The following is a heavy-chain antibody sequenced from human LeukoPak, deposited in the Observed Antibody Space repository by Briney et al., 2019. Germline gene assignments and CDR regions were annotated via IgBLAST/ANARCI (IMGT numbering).Heavy chain of an antibody. CDR3: ARDGAMVRRQKGSPNWFDP. CDR2: IWHDGSHK. J-gene: IGHJ5*02. Sequence: GRSLRLSCAASGFSFDTYAMHWVRQAPGQGLEWVALIWHDGSHKFYSNSVRGQFTISRDNSKNTVYLQMNNLRPDDTAVYYCARDGAMVRRQKGSPNWFDPWGQGALVTVSS. CDR1: GFSFDTYA. V-gene: IGHV3-33*01. D-gene: IGHD3-10*01.